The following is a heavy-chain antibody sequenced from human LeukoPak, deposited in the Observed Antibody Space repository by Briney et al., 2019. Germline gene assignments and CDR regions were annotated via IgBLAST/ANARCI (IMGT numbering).Heavy chain of an antibody. V-gene: IGHV4-38-2*02. J-gene: IGHJ5*02. CDR1: GYSISSGYY. Sequence: SETLSLTCTVSGYSISSGYYRSWIRQPPGKGLEWIGEINHSGSTNYNPSLKSRVTISVDTSKNQFSLKLSSVTAADTAVYYCARHGSRPPLLWFGELLLSWFDPWGQGTLVTVSS. D-gene: IGHD3-10*01. CDR2: INHSGST. CDR3: ARHGSRPPLLWFGELLLSWFDP.